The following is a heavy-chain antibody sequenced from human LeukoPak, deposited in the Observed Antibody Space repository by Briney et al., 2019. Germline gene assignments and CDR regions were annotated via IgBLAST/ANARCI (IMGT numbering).Heavy chain of an antibody. CDR1: GFTFSSYG. Sequence: PGRSLRLSCAASGFTFSSYGMHWVRQAPSKGLEWVAVISYDGSNKYYADSVKGRFTISRDNSKNTLYLQMNSLRAEDTAVYYCAKGLVALYSSSPLDYWGQGTLVTVSS. CDR2: ISYDGSNK. CDR3: AKGLVALYSSSPLDY. D-gene: IGHD6-6*01. V-gene: IGHV3-30*18. J-gene: IGHJ4*02.